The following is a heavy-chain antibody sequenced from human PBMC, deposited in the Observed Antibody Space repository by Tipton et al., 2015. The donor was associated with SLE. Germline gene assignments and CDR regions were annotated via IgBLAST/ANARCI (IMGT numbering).Heavy chain of an antibody. CDR2: INHRGRT. CDR1: GYSISSGYY. J-gene: IGHJ3*02. Sequence: PGLVKPSETLSLTCTVSGYSISSGYYWGWIRQPPGKALEWIGEINHRGRTNYNPSLKSRVTISVDTSKNQFSLKLSSVTAADTAVYYCARVRGAAAGYRTFEIWGQATMATVSS. D-gene: IGHD6-13*01. V-gene: IGHV4-38-2*02. CDR3: ARVRGAAAGYRTFEI.